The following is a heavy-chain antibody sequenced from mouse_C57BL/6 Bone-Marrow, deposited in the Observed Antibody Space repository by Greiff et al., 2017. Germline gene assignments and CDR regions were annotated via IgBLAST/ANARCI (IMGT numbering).Heavy chain of an antibody. D-gene: IGHD2-2*01. Sequence: EVMLVESGGGLVQPGGSLKLSCAASGFTFSDYGMAWVRQAPRKGPGWVAFISNLAYSIYYADTVTGRFTISRENAKNTLYLEMSSLRSEDTAMYYCARSYYGYFYFDYWGQGTTLTVSS. V-gene: IGHV5-15*01. J-gene: IGHJ2*01. CDR2: ISNLAYSI. CDR1: GFTFSDYG. CDR3: ARSYYGYFYFDY.